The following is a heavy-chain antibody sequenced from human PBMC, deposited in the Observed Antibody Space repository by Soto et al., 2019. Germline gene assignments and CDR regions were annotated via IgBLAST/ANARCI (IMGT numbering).Heavy chain of an antibody. CDR2: IYWDDDK. Sequence: QITLRESGPTRVKPTQTLALTCTFSGFSLTTHGVSVGWIRQPPGKALEWLALIYWDDDKRYSPSLKSRLTISKDTSKNQVVLPMINMDPVDTAMYYCAHAHTGSGWFQNWFDPWGQGTLVTVSS. D-gene: IGHD6-19*01. J-gene: IGHJ5*02. CDR1: GFSLTTHGVS. CDR3: AHAHTGSGWFQNWFDP. V-gene: IGHV2-5*02.